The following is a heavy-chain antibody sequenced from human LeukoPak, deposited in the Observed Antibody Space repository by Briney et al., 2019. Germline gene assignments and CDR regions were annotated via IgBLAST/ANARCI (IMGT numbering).Heavy chain of an antibody. Sequence: ASVKVSCKASGYTFTGYYMHWVRQATGQGLEWMGWLNPNSGNTGYAQKFQGRVTISRNTSINTAYMELSSLRSEDTAVYYCARMTVSGRDNWFDPWGQGTLVTVSS. CDR3: ARMTVSGRDNWFDP. CDR1: GYTFTGYY. CDR2: LNPNSGNT. J-gene: IGHJ5*02. V-gene: IGHV1-8*03. D-gene: IGHD6-19*01.